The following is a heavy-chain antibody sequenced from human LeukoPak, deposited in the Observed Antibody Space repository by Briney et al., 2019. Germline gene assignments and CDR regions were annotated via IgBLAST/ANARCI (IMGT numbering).Heavy chain of an antibody. CDR1: GFTFSRYW. J-gene: IGHJ1*01. D-gene: IGHD3-22*01. V-gene: IGHV3-74*01. CDR3: ARAPAEIGGYYPEYFRH. Sequence: GGSLRLSCAASGFTFSRYWMHWVRQAPGKGLVWVSRIKSDGSTDYADSVKGRFTISRDNAKNTVSLQMNSLRAEDTGVYYCARAPAEIGGYYPEYFRHWGQGTLVTVST. CDR2: IKSDGST.